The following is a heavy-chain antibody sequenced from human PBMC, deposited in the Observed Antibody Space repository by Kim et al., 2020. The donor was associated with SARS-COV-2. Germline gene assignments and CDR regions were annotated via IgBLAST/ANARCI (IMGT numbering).Heavy chain of an antibody. CDR2: ITGSGGTT. V-gene: IGHV3-23*01. D-gene: IGHD2-21*02. CDR3: ANPRGGVTGF. J-gene: IGHJ4*02. Sequence: GGSLRLSCAASGFTFSTYGMSWVRQAAGKGLEWVSGITGSGGTTSYADSVKGRFTISRDNSKNTLYLQMNSLRAEDTAVYYCANPRGGVTGFWGQGTLVTVSS. CDR1: GFTFSTYG.